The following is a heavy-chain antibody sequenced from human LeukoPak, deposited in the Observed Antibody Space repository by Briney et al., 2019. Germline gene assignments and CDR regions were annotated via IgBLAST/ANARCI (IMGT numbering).Heavy chain of an antibody. J-gene: IGHJ4*02. CDR2: ISWNSGSI. CDR3: AKDTSQYYDILTGYQDY. CDR1: GFTFDDYA. D-gene: IGHD3-9*01. V-gene: IGHV3-9*01. Sequence: GGSLRLSCAASGFTFDDYAMHWVRQAPGKGLEWVSGISWNSGSIGYADSVKGRFTISRDNAKNSLYLQMNSLRAEDTALYYCAKDTSQYYDILTGYQDYWGQGTLVTVSS.